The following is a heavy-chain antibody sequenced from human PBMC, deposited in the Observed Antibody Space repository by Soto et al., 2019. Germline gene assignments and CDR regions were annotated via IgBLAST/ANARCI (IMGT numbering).Heavy chain of an antibody. V-gene: IGHV1-18*01. CDR2: INPYSANT. CDR1: GASCMSCG. Sequence: ASVGVSGRAAGASCMSCGISGLRQAPGQGLEWMGWINPYSANTNYAQKVQGRVTLTTDTSTSTAYMELRSLRSDDTALYYCARVGAAAGKGVTRSLAGDLHWG. J-gene: IGHJ1*01. D-gene: IGHD6-13*01. CDR3: ARVGAAAGKGVTRSLAGDLH.